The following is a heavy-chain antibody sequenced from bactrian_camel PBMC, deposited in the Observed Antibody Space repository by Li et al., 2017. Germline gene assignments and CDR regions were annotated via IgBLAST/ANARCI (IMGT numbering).Heavy chain of an antibody. CDR1: GFTFSSYPY. D-gene: IGHD5*01. V-gene: IGHV3S28*01. J-gene: IGHJ6*01. CDR2: IDAGGST. CDR3: AADLDPYIIGYAPRSPFGY. Sequence: QLVESGGGLVQPGGSLRLSCAASGFTFSSYPYMTWVRQGPGKGLEWISTIDAGGSTYYADSVRGRFTISRDNAKNTLYLQMNSLQTEDTAVYYCAADLDPYIIGYAPRSPFGYWGQGTQVTVS.